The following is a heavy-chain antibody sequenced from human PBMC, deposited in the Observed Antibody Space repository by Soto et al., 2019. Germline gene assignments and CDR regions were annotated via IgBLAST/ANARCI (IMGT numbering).Heavy chain of an antibody. CDR3: ARVPDR. CDR2: IYHSGST. Sequence: SETLSLTCTVSGGSITSSSYYWGWIRQPPGKGLEWIGYIYHSGSTYYNPSLKSRVTISVDRSKNQFSLKLSSVTAADTAVYYCARVPDRWGQGTLVTVSS. V-gene: IGHV4-30-2*01. D-gene: IGHD2-2*01. J-gene: IGHJ5*02. CDR1: GGSITSSSYY.